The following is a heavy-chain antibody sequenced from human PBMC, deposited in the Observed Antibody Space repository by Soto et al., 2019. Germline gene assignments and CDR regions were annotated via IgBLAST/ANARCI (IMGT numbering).Heavy chain of an antibody. CDR1: GFSVSGWY. Sequence: EVQLVESGGDLVQPGGSARLCCAASGFSVSGWYMDWVRQAPGKGLEWVARLKDRSQNYATEYAASVKGRFTVSRHPSQNSIFLQMNSLKIEDTAVYYCAREGDARWLDSWGQGTLVTVS. D-gene: IGHD1-26*01. CDR2: LKDRSQNYAT. V-gene: IGHV3-72*01. J-gene: IGHJ5*01. CDR3: AREGDARWLDS.